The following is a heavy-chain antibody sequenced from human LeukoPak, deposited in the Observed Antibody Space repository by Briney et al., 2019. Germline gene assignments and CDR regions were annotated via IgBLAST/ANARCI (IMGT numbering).Heavy chain of an antibody. J-gene: IGHJ4*02. V-gene: IGHV3-30-3*01. CDR2: ISYDGSNK. D-gene: IGHD2-8*01. CDR1: GFTFSSYA. CDR3: ARGHDSPTSGPTDY. Sequence: GGSLRLSCAASGFTFSSYAMHWVRQAPGKGLEWEAVISYDGSNKYYADSVKGRFTISRDNSKNTLYLQMNSLRAEDTAVYYCARGHDSPTSGPTDYWGQGTLVTVSS.